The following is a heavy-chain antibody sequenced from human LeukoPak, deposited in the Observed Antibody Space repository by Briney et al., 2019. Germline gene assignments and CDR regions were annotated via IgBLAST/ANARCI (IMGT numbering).Heavy chain of an antibody. J-gene: IGHJ4*02. CDR2: ISSTSTYI. Sequence: GGSLRLSCAASGFTFTSYNMNWVRQAPGKGLEWVSSISSTSTYIYYADSVKGRFTISRDNAKNSLYLQMNSLRVEDTAVYYCARGSGSYDYWGQGTLVTVSS. CDR1: GFTFTSYN. CDR3: ARGSGSYDY. V-gene: IGHV3-21*01. D-gene: IGHD1-26*01.